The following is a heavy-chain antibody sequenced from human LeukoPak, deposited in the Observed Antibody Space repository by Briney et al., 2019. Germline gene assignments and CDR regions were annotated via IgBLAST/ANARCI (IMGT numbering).Heavy chain of an antibody. D-gene: IGHD2-2*01. CDR3: ARGLRGVVVVPAAMGKGFDY. Sequence: SETLSLTCAVYGGSFSGYYWSWIRQPPGKGQEWIGEINHSGSTNYNPSLKSRVTISVDTSKNQFSLKLSSVTAADTAVYYCARGLRGVVVVPAAMGKGFDYWGQGTLVTVSS. V-gene: IGHV4-34*01. CDR2: INHSGST. CDR1: GGSFSGYY. J-gene: IGHJ4*02.